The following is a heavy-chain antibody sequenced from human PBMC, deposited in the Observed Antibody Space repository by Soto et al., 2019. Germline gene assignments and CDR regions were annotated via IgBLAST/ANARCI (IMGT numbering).Heavy chain of an antibody. CDR2: ISASGGNI. V-gene: IGHV3-23*01. D-gene: IGHD6-6*01. Sequence: EVQLLESGGGLARPGGSLRLSCVASGFIFSDYAMTWIRQAPGKGLEWVATISASGGNIEYTDSLKGRFTISRDNSKKTVYLRLNGLTAAYTAVHYCAKAAARRVYFGLWDRGTLVTLSS. CDR1: GFIFSDYA. J-gene: IGHJ2*01. CDR3: AKAAARRVYFGL.